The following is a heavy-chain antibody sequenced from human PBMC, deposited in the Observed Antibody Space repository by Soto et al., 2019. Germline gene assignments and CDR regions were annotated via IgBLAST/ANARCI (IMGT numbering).Heavy chain of an antibody. V-gene: IGHV1-3*01. CDR1: GYTFTSYA. CDR3: ARDIFFGWFDP. D-gene: IGHD3-3*01. J-gene: IGHJ5*02. Sequence: QVQLVQSGAEVKKPGASVKVSCKASGYTFTSYAMHWVRQAPGQRLEWMGRINAGNGNTKYSQKFQGRVTITRDTSASTAYMELSSLRSEDTAVYYCARDIFFGWFDPWGQGTLVTVSS. CDR2: INAGNGNT.